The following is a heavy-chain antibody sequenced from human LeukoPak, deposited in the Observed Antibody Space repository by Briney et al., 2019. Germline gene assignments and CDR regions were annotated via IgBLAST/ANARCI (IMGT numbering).Heavy chain of an antibody. Sequence: GASVKVSCKASGYTFTSYGISWVRQAPGQGLEWMGWISAYNGNTNYAQKLQGRVTMTTDTSTSTAYMELRSLRSDDTAVYYCARDLLGMGATTFSPYFDYWGQGTLVTVSS. V-gene: IGHV1-18*01. CDR3: ARDLLGMGATTFSPYFDY. J-gene: IGHJ4*02. CDR2: ISAYNGNT. D-gene: IGHD1-26*01. CDR1: GYTFTSYG.